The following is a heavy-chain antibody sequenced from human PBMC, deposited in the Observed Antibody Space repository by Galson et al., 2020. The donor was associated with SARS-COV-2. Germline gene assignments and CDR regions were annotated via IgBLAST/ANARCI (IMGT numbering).Heavy chain of an antibody. CDR2: IYYTGTS. CDR1: GASISSGDYY. V-gene: IGHV4-30-4*01. J-gene: IGHJ5*02. D-gene: IGHD3-22*01. CDR3: ARDDYDSRGYDERNWFDP. Sequence: ASETLSLTCTVSGASISSGDYYWSWIRQPPGKGLEWVGDIYYTGTSYYNPSLTTRVSISVDTSKNQFSLTLSSVTAADTAVYYCARDDYDSRGYDERNWFDPWGQGIQVTVSS.